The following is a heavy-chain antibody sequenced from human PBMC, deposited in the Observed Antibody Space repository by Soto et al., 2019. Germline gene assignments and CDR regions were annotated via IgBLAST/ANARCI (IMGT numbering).Heavy chain of an antibody. D-gene: IGHD3-16*01. Sequence: SVKVSCKASGYTFTENQIHWLRRAPGQRLEWMGRIDPKSGDTTFAQTYQGGVTMTRDTSSNTVYMELTRLTSDDTAIYYCARRKLRDYIRWSFDPWGQGTLVTVSS. CDR1: GYTFTENQ. CDR2: IDPKSGDT. J-gene: IGHJ5*02. CDR3: ARRKLRDYIRWSFDP. V-gene: IGHV1-2*02.